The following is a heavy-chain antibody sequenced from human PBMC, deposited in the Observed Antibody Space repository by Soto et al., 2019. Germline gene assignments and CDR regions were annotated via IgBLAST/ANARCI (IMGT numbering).Heavy chain of an antibody. CDR3: ARENYGGNSVYFQH. CDR1: GGSFSSYY. V-gene: IGHV4-59*01. Sequence: SETLSLTCAVSGGSFSSYYWSWIRQPPGKGLEWIGYIYYSGSTNYNPSPKSRVTISVDTSTNQFSLKLSSVTAADTAVYYCARENYGGNSVYFQHWGQGTLVTVSS. D-gene: IGHD4-17*01. J-gene: IGHJ1*01. CDR2: IYYSGST.